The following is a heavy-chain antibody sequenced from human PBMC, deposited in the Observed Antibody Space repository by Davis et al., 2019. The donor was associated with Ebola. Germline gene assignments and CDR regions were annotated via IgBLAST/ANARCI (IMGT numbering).Heavy chain of an antibody. Sequence: GGSLRLSCAASGFTSSNFAMSWVRQAPGKGLEWVSTISGSATSTYYADSLKGRFTVSRDNSKNTVYLQMYSLRAEDTAMYYCAKSPWSGSFDSWGQGTPVTVSS. CDR1: GFTSSNFA. J-gene: IGHJ4*02. D-gene: IGHD1-26*01. CDR3: AKSPWSGSFDS. V-gene: IGHV3-23*01. CDR2: ISGSATST.